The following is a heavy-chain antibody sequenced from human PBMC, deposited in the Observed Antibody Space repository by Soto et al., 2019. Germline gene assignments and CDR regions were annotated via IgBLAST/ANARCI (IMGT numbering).Heavy chain of an antibody. J-gene: IGHJ4*02. CDR3: VRGGSRRFDSPFDF. CDR2: IISLFGTT. D-gene: IGHD3-9*01. V-gene: IGHV1-69*12. Sequence: QVQLVQSGTEVKKPGSSVRVSCKASGGPFSNYTVSWVRQAPGQGLEWMGGIISLFGTTHYGQKFQGRVTITADESTSTAYMELRSLTSEDTAVYYCVRGGSRRFDSPFDFWGQGTLVTVSS. CDR1: GGPFSNYT.